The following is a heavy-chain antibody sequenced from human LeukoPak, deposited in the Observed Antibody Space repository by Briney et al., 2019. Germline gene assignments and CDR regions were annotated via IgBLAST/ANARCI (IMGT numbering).Heavy chain of an antibody. V-gene: IGHV3-48*03. CDR3: ARLSTLTIDY. CDR2: ISSSGSTI. CDR1: GFTFSGYE. D-gene: IGHD4-17*01. Sequence: GGSLRLSCAASGFTFSGYEMNWVRQAPGKGLEWVSYISSSGSTIYYADSVKGRFTISRDNAKNSLYLQMNSLRAEDTAVYYCARLSTLTIDYWGQGTLVTVSS. J-gene: IGHJ4*02.